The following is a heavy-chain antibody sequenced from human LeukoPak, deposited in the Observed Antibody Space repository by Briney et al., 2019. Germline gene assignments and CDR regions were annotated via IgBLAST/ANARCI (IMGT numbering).Heavy chain of an antibody. Sequence: ASVKVSCKASGYTFTSYYMHWVRQAPGQGLEWMGIINPSGGSTSYAQKFQGRVTMTRDTSTSTVYMELSSLRSEDTAVYYCARYGSGSPRRGGGMDVWGQGTTVTVSS. D-gene: IGHD3-10*01. CDR3: ARYGSGSPRRGGGMDV. CDR2: INPSGGST. CDR1: GYTFTSYY. V-gene: IGHV1-46*01. J-gene: IGHJ6*02.